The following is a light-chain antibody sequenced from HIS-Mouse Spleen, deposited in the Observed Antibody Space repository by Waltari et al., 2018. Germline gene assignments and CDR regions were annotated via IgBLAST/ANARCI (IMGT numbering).Light chain of an antibody. CDR1: SSNLGSNY. CDR2: RNN. CDR3: AAWDDSLSGPV. V-gene: IGLV1-47*01. Sequence: QSVLTQPPSASGTPGQGVTFSCSGSSSNLGSNYVYRYQQLPGTAPKLLIYRNNQRPSGVPDRFSGSKSGTSASLAISGLRSEDEADYYCAAWDDSLSGPVFGGGTKLTVL. J-gene: IGLJ3*02.